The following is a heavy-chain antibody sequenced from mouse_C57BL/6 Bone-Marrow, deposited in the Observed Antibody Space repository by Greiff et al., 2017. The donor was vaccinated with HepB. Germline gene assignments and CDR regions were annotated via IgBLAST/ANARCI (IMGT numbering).Heavy chain of an antibody. CDR1: GYSITSGYD. Sequence: EVQRVESGPGMVKPSQSLSLTSTVTGYSITSGYDWHWIRHFPGNKLEWMGYISYSGSTNYNPSLKSRISITHDTSKNHFFLKLNSVTTEDTATYYCARGGRDYFDYWGQGTTLTVSS. V-gene: IGHV3-1*01. CDR2: ISYSGST. CDR3: ARGGRDYFDY. J-gene: IGHJ2*01.